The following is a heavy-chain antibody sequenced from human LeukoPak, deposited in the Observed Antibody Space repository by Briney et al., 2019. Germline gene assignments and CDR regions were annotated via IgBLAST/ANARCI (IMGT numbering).Heavy chain of an antibody. CDR1: GYIFTTYY. D-gene: IGHD3-16*02. CDR2: INPSGGST. J-gene: IGHJ4*02. V-gene: IGHV1-46*01. CDR3: ATSGVIPFGGLTVPSLDY. Sequence: ASVKVSCKASGYIFTTYYLHWVRQAPGQGLEWMGIINPSGGSTTYAQKFQGRVTMTRDTSTNTVYMALSSLKSEDTAVYYCATSGVIPFGGLTVPSLDYWGQGTLVTVSS.